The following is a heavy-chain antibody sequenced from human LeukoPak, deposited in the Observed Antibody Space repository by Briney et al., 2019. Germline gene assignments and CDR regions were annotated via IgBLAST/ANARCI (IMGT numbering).Heavy chain of an antibody. D-gene: IGHD6-13*01. CDR2: IYYSGST. CDR3: ARQAAAGTLGRVY. CDR1: GGSISSSSYY. Sequence: PSETLSLTCTVSGGSISSSSYYGGWIRQPPGKGLAWNGSIYYSGSTYYNPSLQSRVTISVDASKNQFSLKLSSVTAADTAVYYCARQAAAGTLGRVYWGQGTLVTVSS. J-gene: IGHJ4*02. V-gene: IGHV4-39*01.